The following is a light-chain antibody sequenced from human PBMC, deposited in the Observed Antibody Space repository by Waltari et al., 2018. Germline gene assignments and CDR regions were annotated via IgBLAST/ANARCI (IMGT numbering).Light chain of an antibody. J-gene: IGKJ1*01. CDR3: QQGSIFPRT. V-gene: IGKV1-12*01. CDR1: QGISTW. Sequence: DIQMTQSPSSVSASVGDIVTITCRASQGISTWLAWYQQKPGKAPQLLIYAASTLQSGVPSRFSGSGSGTDFTLTISNLQPEDFATYYCQQGSIFPRTFGQGTKVEIQ. CDR2: AAS.